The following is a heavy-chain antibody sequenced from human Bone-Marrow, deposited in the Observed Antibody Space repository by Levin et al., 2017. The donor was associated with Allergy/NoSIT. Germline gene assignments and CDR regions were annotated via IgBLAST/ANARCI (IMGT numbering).Heavy chain of an antibody. J-gene: IGHJ4*02. D-gene: IGHD2-15*01. CDR2: ISASGDST. CDR1: GFTFSGYA. Sequence: PGGSLRLSCAASGFTFSGYAMSWVRQAPGKGLEWVSSISASGDSTYYADSVKGRFTISRDNSKNTLYLQMNSLRAEDTAVYYCAKCRGGSCYYFDYWGQGTLVTVSS. V-gene: IGHV3-23*01. CDR3: AKCRGGSCYYFDY.